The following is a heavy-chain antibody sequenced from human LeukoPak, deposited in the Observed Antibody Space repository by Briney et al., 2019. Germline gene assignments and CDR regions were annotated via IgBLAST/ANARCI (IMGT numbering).Heavy chain of an antibody. CDR2: INPNSGGT. Sequence: EASVTVSCKASGYRFTGYHIHWVRQAPGQGLEWMGFINPNSGGTNYAQKFQDRVTMTRDTSISTAYMELSSLRSDDTAVYHCARDLEGYHYGSGNYPQWGQGTLVTVSS. D-gene: IGHD3-10*01. CDR3: ARDLEGYHYGSGNYPQ. CDR1: GYRFTGYH. V-gene: IGHV1-2*02. J-gene: IGHJ4*02.